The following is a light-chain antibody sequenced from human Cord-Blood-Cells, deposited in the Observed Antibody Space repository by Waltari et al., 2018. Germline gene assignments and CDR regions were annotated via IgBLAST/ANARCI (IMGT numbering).Light chain of an antibody. J-gene: IGLJ3*02. CDR3: AAWDDSLSGSWV. CDR1: SSNIGSNY. Sequence: QSVLTQPPSASGTPGQRVTISCSGSSSNIGSNYVYWYQQLPGTAPKLLIYRNNKRPSGXXXXXXXXXXXXXXXXAISGLRSEDEADYYCAAWDDSLSGSWVFGGGTKLTVL. V-gene: IGLV1-47*01. CDR2: RNN.